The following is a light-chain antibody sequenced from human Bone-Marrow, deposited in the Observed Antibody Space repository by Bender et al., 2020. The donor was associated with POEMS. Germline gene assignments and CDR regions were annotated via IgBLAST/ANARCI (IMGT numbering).Light chain of an antibody. CDR2: GND. J-gene: IGLJ3*02. Sequence: GGNAVNWWQQLQGTAAKLLIYGNDQRPSGVPDRFSGSKSGTSASLAIRGLQSEDEADYFCSAWDGILNGWVFGGGTELTVL. V-gene: IGLV1-44*01. CDR3: SAWDGILNGWV. CDR1: GGNA.